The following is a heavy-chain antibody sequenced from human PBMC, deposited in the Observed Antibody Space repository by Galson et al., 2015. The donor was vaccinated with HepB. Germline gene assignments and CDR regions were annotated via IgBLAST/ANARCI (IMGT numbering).Heavy chain of an antibody. D-gene: IGHD2-15*01. CDR2: IIPIFGTA. J-gene: IGHJ4*02. CDR1: GGTFSSYA. CDR3: ARGRDCSGGSCYALGH. V-gene: IGHV1-69*13. Sequence: SVKVSCKASGGTFSSYAISWVRQAPGQGLEWMGGIIPIFGTANYAQKFQGRVTITADESTSTAYMELSSLRSEDTAVYYCARGRDCSGGSCYALGHWGQGTLVTVSS.